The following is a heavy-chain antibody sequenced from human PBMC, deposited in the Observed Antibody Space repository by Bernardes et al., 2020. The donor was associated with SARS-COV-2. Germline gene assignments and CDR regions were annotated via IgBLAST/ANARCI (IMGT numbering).Heavy chain of an antibody. J-gene: IGHJ6*01. CDR2: IGANGFPP. CDR3: AKDRSDMDV. V-gene: IGHV3-23*01. Sequence: GGSLRLSCEASGFSFSRYGTSWVRQAPGKGLAWVSFIGANGFPPYYGDSVKGRFTISKDHAKNTEYLQMNSLRAKDTAGYFLAKDRSDMDVWGQGTTVTVSA. CDR1: GFSFSRYG.